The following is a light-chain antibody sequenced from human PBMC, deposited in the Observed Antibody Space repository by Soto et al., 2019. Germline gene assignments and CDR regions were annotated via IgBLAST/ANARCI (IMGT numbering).Light chain of an antibody. Sequence: QSVLTQPPSVSGAPGQRVTISCTGSSSNIGAGYDVHWYQQLPGTAPKLLIYGNSNRPSGVPHRFSSSKSGTSASLAITGLQAEDEADYYCQSYDSSLSVHYVFGTGTKATVL. CDR3: QSYDSSLSVHYV. V-gene: IGLV1-40*01. CDR2: GNS. J-gene: IGLJ1*01. CDR1: SSNIGAGYD.